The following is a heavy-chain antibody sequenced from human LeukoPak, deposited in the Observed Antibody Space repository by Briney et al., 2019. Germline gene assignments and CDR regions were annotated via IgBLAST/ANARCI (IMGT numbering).Heavy chain of an antibody. J-gene: IGHJ4*02. CDR2: INPNSGGT. CDR3: ARARIIVGSNALGGY. Sequence: ASVKVSCKASGYTFTGYYMHWVRQAPGQGLEWMGWINPNSGGTNYTQKFQGRVTMTRDTSIRTAYMELSRLRSDDTAVYYCARARIIVGSNALGGYWGQGTPVTVSS. D-gene: IGHD1-26*01. V-gene: IGHV1-2*02. CDR1: GYTFTGYY.